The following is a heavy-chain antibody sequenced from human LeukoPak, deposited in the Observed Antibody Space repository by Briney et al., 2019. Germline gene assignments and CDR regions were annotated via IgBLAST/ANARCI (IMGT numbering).Heavy chain of an antibody. V-gene: IGHV3-21*06. CDR1: GFTFSSYS. D-gene: IGHD3-22*01. CDR3: ARDWWDSSGYFDY. CDR2: ISSSSSYI. J-gene: IGHJ4*02. Sequence: PGGSLRLSCAASGFTFSSYSMNWVRQAPGKGLEWVSSISSSSSYIYYADSVKGRFTISRDNAKNSVYLQMNSLRAEDTAVYYCARDWWDSSGYFDYWGQGTLVTVSS.